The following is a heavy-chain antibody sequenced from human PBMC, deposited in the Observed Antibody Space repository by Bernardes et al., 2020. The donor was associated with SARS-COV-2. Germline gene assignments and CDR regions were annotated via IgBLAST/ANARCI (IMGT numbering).Heavy chain of an antibody. V-gene: IGHV2-70*11. CDR3: ARGLQQQLVSDAFDI. J-gene: IGHJ3*02. CDR2: IDWDDDK. CDR1: GFSLSTSGMC. D-gene: IGHD6-13*01. Sequence: SGPTLVKPTQTLTLTCTFSGFSLSTSGMCVSWIRQPPGKALEWLARIDWDDDKYYSTSLKTRLTISKDTSKNQVFLTMTNMDPVDTATYYCARGLQQQLVSDAFDIWGQGTMVTVPS.